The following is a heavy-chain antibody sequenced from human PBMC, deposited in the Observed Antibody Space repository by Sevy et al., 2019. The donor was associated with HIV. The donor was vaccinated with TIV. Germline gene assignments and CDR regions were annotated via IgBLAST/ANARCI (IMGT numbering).Heavy chain of an antibody. D-gene: IGHD6-13*01. J-gene: IGHJ4*02. CDR2: IKGKIYDGTI. Sequence: GGSLRLSCAASGFTFSNAWMSWVRQAPGKGLEWLGRIKGKIYDGTIDYAAPVKGRFSISRDDSKNTLYLQMNSLKTEDTLEYYCTAASWSQEDYYNYWGQGTLVTVSS. V-gene: IGHV3-15*01. CDR3: TAASWSQEDYYNY. CDR1: GFTFSNAW.